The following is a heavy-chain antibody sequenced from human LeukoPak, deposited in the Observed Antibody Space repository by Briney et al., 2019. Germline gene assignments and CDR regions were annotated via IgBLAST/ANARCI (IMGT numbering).Heavy chain of an antibody. V-gene: IGHV1-2*02. Sequence: ASVKVSCKASGYTFTGYYMHWVRQAPGQGLEWMGWINPNSGGTNYAQKFQGRVTMTRDTSISTAYMELSRLISDDTAVYYCARGGSGSYYGLGDYWGQGTLVTVSS. J-gene: IGHJ4*02. D-gene: IGHD1-26*01. CDR2: INPNSGGT. CDR3: ARGGSGSYYGLGDY. CDR1: GYTFTGYY.